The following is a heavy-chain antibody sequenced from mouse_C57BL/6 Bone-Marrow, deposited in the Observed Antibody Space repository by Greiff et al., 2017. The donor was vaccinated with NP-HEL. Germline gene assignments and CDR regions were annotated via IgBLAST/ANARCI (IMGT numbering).Heavy chain of an antibody. CDR1: GFSLTSYG. CDR3: ARKPPYYYGSSYYAMDY. Sequence: QVQLQQSGPGLVQPSQSLSITCTVSGFSLTSYGVHWVRQSPGKGLEWLGVIWSGGSTDYNAAFISSLSISKDNSKSQVFFKMNSLQADDTAIYYCARKPPYYYGSSYYAMDYWGQGTSVTVSS. J-gene: IGHJ4*01. CDR2: IWSGGST. V-gene: IGHV2-2*01. D-gene: IGHD1-1*01.